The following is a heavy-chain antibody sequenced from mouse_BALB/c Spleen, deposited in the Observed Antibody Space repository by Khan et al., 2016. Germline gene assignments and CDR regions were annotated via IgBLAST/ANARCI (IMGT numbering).Heavy chain of an antibody. CDR3: AREENAMDY. J-gene: IGHJ4*01. Sequence: EVELVESGGGLVKPGGSLKLSCAASGFTFSSYAMSWVRQNPEKRLHWVESISSGGSTYYPDSVKGRFTISRDNARNILYLQMISLRSVNTAMYYCAREENAMDYWGPGTSVTVSS. CDR2: ISSGGST. V-gene: IGHV5-6-5*01. CDR1: GFTFSSYA.